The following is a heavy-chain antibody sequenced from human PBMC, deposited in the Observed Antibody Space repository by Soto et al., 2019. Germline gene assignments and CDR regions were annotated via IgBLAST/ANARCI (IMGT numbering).Heavy chain of an antibody. Sequence: QVQLQESGPGLVKPSETLSLTCTVSGASISDYYWSWIRQPAGKGLECIGRIYASGNTNYNPSLKSRVTMSVDTSKNQFSLTLNSVTAADTAVYYCERESSSALGTVEHWGRGTLVTVSS. CDR1: GASISDYY. CDR3: ERESSSALGTVEH. D-gene: IGHD6-13*01. CDR2: IYASGNT. V-gene: IGHV4-4*07. J-gene: IGHJ4*02.